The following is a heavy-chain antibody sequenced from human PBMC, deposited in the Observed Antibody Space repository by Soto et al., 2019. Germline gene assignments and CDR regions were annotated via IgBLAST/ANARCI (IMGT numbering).Heavy chain of an antibody. Sequence: AASVKVSCKASGYTFTSVLMHWVRQAPGQGLEWMGTVHPNGGMTSYAQRFQGRVNLTRDTSTTTVYMELSSLTSEDTAMYYCAKSGDQDGLRYFDWLLSTWGQGSLVTVSS. CDR3: AKSGDQDGLRYFDWLLST. D-gene: IGHD3-9*01. CDR1: GYTFTSVL. CDR2: VHPNGGMT. J-gene: IGHJ5*02. V-gene: IGHV1-46*01.